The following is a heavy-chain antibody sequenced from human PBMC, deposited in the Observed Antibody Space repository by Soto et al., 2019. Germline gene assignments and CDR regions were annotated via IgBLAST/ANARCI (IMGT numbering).Heavy chain of an antibody. CDR2: ISGSGATT. CDR3: AKLRYFDWSSYNWFEY. D-gene: IGHD3-9*01. J-gene: IGHJ5*01. CDR1: GFTFSCYA. Sequence: GGSLRLSCAASGFTFSCYAMTLVRQAPGKGLEWVSGISGSGATTSYADSVKGRFTVSRDNSKNTLYLQMNSLRVEDTAVYYCAKLRYFDWSSYNWFEYWGQGTPVTVSS. V-gene: IGHV3-23*01.